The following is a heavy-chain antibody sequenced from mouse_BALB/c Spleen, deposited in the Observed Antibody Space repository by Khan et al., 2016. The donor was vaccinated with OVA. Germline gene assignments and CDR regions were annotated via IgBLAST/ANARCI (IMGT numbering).Heavy chain of an antibody. CDR2: ISYSGFT. J-gene: IGHJ2*01. V-gene: IGHV3-2*02. Sequence: EVKLEESGPGLVKPSQSLSLTCTVTGYSITSGYAWNWIRQFPGNKLEWMGYISYSGFTNYNPSLKSRISITRDTSKNQFFLQLSSVTSEDTATYYCARSNYYGYYFDYWGQGATLTVSS. D-gene: IGHD1-1*01. CDR3: ARSNYYGYYFDY. CDR1: GYSITSGYA.